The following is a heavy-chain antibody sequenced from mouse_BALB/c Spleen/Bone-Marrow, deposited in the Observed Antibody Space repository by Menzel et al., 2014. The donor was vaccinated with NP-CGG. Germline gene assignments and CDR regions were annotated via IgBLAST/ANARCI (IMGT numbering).Heavy chain of an antibody. CDR3: APHYYGYAWFAY. V-gene: IGHV1-74*01. D-gene: IGHD1-2*01. Sequence: QVQLQQSGPQLVRPGASVKISCKASGYSFSSYWMHWVKQRPGQGLEWIGMIDPSDSETRLNQKFKDKATLTVDKSSSTAYMQLNSPTSEDSAVYYCAPHYYGYAWFAYWGQGTLVTVSA. J-gene: IGHJ3*01. CDR2: IDPSDSET. CDR1: GYSFSSYW.